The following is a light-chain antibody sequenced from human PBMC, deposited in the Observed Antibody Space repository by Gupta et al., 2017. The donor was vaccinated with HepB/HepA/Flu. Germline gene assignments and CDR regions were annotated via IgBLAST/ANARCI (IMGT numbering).Light chain of an antibody. V-gene: IGKV1-39*01. CDR1: QSISSY. J-gene: IGKJ5*01. CDR2: AAS. CDR3: QQCYSTPPFT. Sequence: DIQMTQSPSSLSASVGDRVTITCRASQSISSYLNWYQQKPGKAPKLLIYAASSLQSGVPSRFSGSGSGTDFTLTISSLQPEDFATYYCQQCYSTPPFTFGQGTRVDVK.